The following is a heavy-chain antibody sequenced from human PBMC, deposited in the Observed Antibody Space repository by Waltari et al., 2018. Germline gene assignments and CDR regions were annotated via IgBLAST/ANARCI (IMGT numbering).Heavy chain of an antibody. Sequence: QMPGKGLEWMGIIYPDNSDTIYSPSFQGQVTISADKSISTAFLQWRSLKASDTAMYYCARRISGIASGSLSAWLDPWGQGTLVTVSS. D-gene: IGHD6-13*01. V-gene: IGHV5-51*01. CDR2: IYPDNSDT. J-gene: IGHJ5*02. CDR3: ARRISGIASGSLSAWLDP.